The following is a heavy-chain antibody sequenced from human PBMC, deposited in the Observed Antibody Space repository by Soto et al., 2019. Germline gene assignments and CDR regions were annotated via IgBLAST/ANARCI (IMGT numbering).Heavy chain of an antibody. CDR3: ARGRYGYY. D-gene: IGHD1-1*01. CDR2: ISAHNGNT. V-gene: IGHV1-18*01. J-gene: IGHJ4*02. Sequence: QVHLVQSGAEVKKPGASVKVSCKGSGYAFTTYGITWVRQAPGQGLEWMGWISAHNGNTNYAQKLQGRVTVTRDTSTSTAYVELRSLRSDDPAVYYCARGRYGYYWGQGALVTVSS. CDR1: GYAFTTYG.